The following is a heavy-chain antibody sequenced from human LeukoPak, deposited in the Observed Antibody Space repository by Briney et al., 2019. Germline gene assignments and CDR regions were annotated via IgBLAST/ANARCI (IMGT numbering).Heavy chain of an antibody. Sequence: PGGSLRLSCAVSGFTFSSYSMNWVRQAPGKGLEWVSSISSSSNYIYYADSVKGRFTISRDNAKNSFYLQMNSLRAEDTAVYYCARGWDYYDSSGYSLRPIDYWGQGTLVTVSS. D-gene: IGHD3-22*01. CDR1: GFTFSSYS. CDR3: ARGWDYYDSSGYSLRPIDY. CDR2: ISSSSNYI. J-gene: IGHJ4*02. V-gene: IGHV3-21*01.